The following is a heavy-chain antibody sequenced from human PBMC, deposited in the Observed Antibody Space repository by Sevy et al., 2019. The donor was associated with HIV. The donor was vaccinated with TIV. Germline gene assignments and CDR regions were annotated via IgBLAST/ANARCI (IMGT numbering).Heavy chain of an antibody. V-gene: IGHV3-23*01. J-gene: IGHJ3*02. CDR2: ISGSGGST. CDR1: GFTFSSYA. D-gene: IGHD4-17*01. Sequence: GGSLRLSCAASGFTFSSYAMSWVRQAPGKGLEWVSDISGSGGSTYYADSVKGRFTISRDNSKNTLYLQMNSLRAEDTAVDYCAKRPYGDYGGGALYRWGQGTMVTVSS. CDR3: AKRPYGDYGGGALYR.